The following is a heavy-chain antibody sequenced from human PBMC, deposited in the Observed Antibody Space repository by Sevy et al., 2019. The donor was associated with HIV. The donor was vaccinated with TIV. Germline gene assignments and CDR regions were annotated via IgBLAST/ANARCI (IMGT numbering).Heavy chain of an antibody. CDR3: ARAPGYCTSTNCYDWFDP. D-gene: IGHD2-2*01. CDR1: GFTFSSYG. Sequence: GGSLRLSCAASGFTFSSYGMNWVRQAPGKGLEWVAVIWNDGSNQYYADSVEGRFTVSRDNSTNTLYLQMNSLRAEDTAVYYCARAPGYCTSTNCYDWFDPWGHGTLVTVSS. CDR2: IWNDGSNQ. J-gene: IGHJ5*02. V-gene: IGHV3-33*01.